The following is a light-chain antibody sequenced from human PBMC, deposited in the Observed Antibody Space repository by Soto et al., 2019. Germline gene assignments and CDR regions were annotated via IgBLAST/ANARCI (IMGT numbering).Light chain of an antibody. V-gene: IGKV1D-12*01. CDR2: GAS. CDR1: QSISSW. Sequence: DIQMTQSPSSVSASVGDRVTITCRASQSISSWLAWYQQTPGKAPKLLIYGASSLQSGVPSRFSGSGSGTDFTLTISSLQPEDFATYYCQQANSFPSTFGQGTILEIK. CDR3: QQANSFPST. J-gene: IGKJ2*01.